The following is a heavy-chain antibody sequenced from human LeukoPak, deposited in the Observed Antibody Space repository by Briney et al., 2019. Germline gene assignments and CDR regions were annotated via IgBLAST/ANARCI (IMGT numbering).Heavy chain of an antibody. Sequence: SETLSLTCTVSGGSISPYYWSWIRQPPGKGLEWIGYIFYTGSGSTSHNPSLKSRVTISVDTSKNQFSLNLNSVTAADTAVYYCARHAVYAGSGWAFDFWGQGTLVTVSS. D-gene: IGHD6-19*01. CDR3: ARHAVYAGSGWAFDF. V-gene: IGHV4-59*08. CDR2: IFYTGSGST. J-gene: IGHJ4*02. CDR1: GGSISPYY.